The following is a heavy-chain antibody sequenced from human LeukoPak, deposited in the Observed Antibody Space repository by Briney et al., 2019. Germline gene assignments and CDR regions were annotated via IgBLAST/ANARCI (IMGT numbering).Heavy chain of an antibody. D-gene: IGHD3-22*01. CDR2: ISGGNT. Sequence: SGGSLRLSCAASGFTFSSFAMSWVRRAPGKGLEWVSAISGGNTYYADSVRGRFIISRDNSKNTLYLQMNSLGADDTAVYYCAKSGRYYDSSGYYCWDYWGQGTLVTVSS. V-gene: IGHV3-23*01. CDR1: GFTFSSFA. CDR3: AKSGRYYDSSGYYCWDY. J-gene: IGHJ4*02.